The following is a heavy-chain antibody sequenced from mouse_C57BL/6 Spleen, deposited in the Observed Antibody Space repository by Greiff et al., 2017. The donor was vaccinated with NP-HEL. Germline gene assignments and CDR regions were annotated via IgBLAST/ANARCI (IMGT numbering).Heavy chain of an antibody. CDR3: ARKAFYYGSSLWYFDV. CDR1: GYTFTGYW. CDR2: ILPGSGST. V-gene: IGHV1-9*01. D-gene: IGHD1-1*01. J-gene: IGHJ1*03. Sequence: VKLQESGAELMKPGASVKLSCKATGYTFTGYWIEWVKQRPGHGLEWIGEILPGSGSTNYNEKFKGKATFTADTSSNTAYMQLSSLTTEDSAIYYCARKAFYYGSSLWYFDVWGTGTTVTVSS.